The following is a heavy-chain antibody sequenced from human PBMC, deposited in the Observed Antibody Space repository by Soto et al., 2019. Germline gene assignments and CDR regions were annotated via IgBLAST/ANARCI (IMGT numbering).Heavy chain of an antibody. CDR2: IKEDGSAT. CDR1: GFTFSTYW. Sequence: PGGSLRLSCVASGFTFSTYWMSWVRQAPGKGLEWVANIKEDGSATYYVGSVKGRFTISRDNAKNSLFLHMSGLRAEDTAVYYCARDWRDGYNHYFDYWAQRTLVPVSA. J-gene: IGHJ4*02. D-gene: IGHD5-12*01. V-gene: IGHV3-7*05. CDR3: ARDWRDGYNHYFDY.